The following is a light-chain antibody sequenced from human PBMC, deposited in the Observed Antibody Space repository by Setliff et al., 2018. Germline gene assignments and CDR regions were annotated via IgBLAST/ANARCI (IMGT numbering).Light chain of an antibody. Sequence: QSALTQPASVSGSPGQSITISCTGTSSDVGGYNYVSWYQQHPGKVPKLMIYDVSNRPSGVSNRFSGSKSGNTASLTISGLQTEDEADYYCSSYTNSATEVFGTGTKVTVL. J-gene: IGLJ1*01. CDR3: SSYTNSATEV. CDR1: SSDVGGYNY. CDR2: DVS. V-gene: IGLV2-14*03.